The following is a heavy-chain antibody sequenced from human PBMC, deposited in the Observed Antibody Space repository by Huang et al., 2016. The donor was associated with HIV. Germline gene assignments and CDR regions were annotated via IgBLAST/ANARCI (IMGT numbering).Heavy chain of an antibody. CDR1: GGTFSSYG. J-gene: IGHJ4*02. CDR3: ARAPIAGGGRDFDEGAEYDY. D-gene: IGHD6-13*01. CDR2: IIPIFGTA. V-gene: IGHV1-69*01. Sequence: QVKLVQSGAEVKKHGSSVKVSCKASGGTFSSYGISWVRQAPGQGLEWMGGIIPIFGTAKYEQKFQDRVTITADESTSTTYMEVSSLRSEDTAVYYCARAPIAGGGRDFDEGAEYDYWGQGTLVTVSS.